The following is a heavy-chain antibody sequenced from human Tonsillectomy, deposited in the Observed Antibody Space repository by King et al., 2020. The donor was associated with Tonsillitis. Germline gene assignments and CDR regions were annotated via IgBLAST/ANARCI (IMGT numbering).Heavy chain of an antibody. CDR1: RYTFTSSW. CDR3: AIGGEHCSCGSCSAEYYFDY. CDR2: IYHDDSDT. Sequence: QLVQSGAEVKKPGESLKISCKGSRYTFTSSWIGWVRQRPGKGLELMGLIYHDDSDTRYTPSFQGHVTISADKSIRTVYLQRSSLKASDTAVYYCAIGGEHCSCGSCSAEYYFDYWGQGTLVTVSS. V-gene: IGHV5-51*03. J-gene: IGHJ4*02. D-gene: IGHD2-15*01.